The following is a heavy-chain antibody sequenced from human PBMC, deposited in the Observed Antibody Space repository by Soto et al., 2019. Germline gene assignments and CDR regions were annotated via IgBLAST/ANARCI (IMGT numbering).Heavy chain of an antibody. D-gene: IGHD4-17*01. CDR1: GGTFSSYA. V-gene: IGHV1-69*01. CDR2: IIPIFGTA. Sequence: QVQLVQSGAEVKKPGSSVKVSCKASGGTFSSYAISWVRQAPGQGLQWMGGIIPIFGTANYAQQFQGRVTITSDESTSTGYRELSSLTTEDTAVYYCARRSYGDYWYFDLWGRGTLVTVSS. CDR3: ARRSYGDYWYFDL. J-gene: IGHJ2*01.